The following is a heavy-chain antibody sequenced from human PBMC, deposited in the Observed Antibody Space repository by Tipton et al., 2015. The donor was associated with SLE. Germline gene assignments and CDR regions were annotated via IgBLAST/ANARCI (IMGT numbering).Heavy chain of an antibody. CDR1: GEFTSGLY. D-gene: IGHD6-13*01. J-gene: IGHJ1*01. V-gene: IGHV4-4*07. Sequence: TLSLTCTVSGEFTSGLYWSWVRQPAGKALEWIGRIHVSESTKHNPSFKSRVSMSIDTSNKHFSLKLTSVTAADTAVYYCAMYLSSQYGYFQGWGQGTLVTVSS. CDR3: AMYLSSQYGYFQG. CDR2: IHVSEST.